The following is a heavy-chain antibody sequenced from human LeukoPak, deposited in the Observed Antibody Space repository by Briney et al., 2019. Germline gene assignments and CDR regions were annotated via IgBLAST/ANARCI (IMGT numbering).Heavy chain of an antibody. J-gene: IGHJ4*02. D-gene: IGHD3-22*01. CDR1: GGSINSYY. V-gene: IGHV4-59*01. CDR3: ARRLGGSGYLDY. CDR2: VYYSGNT. Sequence: PSETLSLTCTVSGGSINSYYWSWIRQPPGKGLELIGYVYYSGNTNYNPSLKSRVTISVDTSKNKFSLKLSSVTAADTAVYYCARRLGGSGYLDYWGQGILVTASS.